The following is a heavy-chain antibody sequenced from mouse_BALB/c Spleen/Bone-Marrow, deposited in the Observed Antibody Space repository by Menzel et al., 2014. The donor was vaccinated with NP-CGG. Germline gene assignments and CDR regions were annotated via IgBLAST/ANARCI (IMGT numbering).Heavy chain of an antibody. CDR1: GFNIKDXY. Sequence: VQLKESGAELVKPGASVKLSCTASGFNIKDXYMHWVKQRPEQGXXWIGRIXPAXXXTKYDPKFQGKATITADTSSNTASLQXXSLXSEDXXXXXXXXXXXXXXFDVWXXXXTVTVSS. J-gene: IGHJ1*01. CDR3: XXXXXXXXFDV. V-gene: IGHV14-3*02. CDR2: IXPAXXXT.